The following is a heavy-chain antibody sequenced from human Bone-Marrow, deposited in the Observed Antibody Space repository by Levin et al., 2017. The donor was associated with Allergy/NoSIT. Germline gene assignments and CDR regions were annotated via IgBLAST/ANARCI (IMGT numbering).Heavy chain of an antibody. CDR1: GYSFSDYW. CDR2: IDPSDSET. V-gene: IGHV5-10-1*01. Sequence: GESLKISCKTSGYSFSDYWISWVRQVPGKGLEWMGRIDPSDSETIYSPSFEGHITMSADKTSNNLYLQWSSLEASDTAMFYCARHFLSNSWSNLFAHWGQGTQVTVSS. D-gene: IGHD6-13*01. CDR3: ARHFLSNSWSNLFAH. J-gene: IGHJ4*02.